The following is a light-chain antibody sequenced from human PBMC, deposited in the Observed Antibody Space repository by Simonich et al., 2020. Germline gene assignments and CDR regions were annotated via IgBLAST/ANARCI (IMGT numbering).Light chain of an antibody. CDR3: QSYDSSLSGFWV. Sequence: QSVLTQPPSVSGAPGQRVTISCTGSSSNIGAGYDVNWYQQLPGTAPKLLSYGTSNRPSGVPDLFSGSKSGTSASLAITGLQAEDEADYYCQSYDSSLSGFWVFGGGTKLTVL. CDR2: GTS. CDR1: SSNIGAGYD. J-gene: IGLJ3*02. V-gene: IGLV1-40*01.